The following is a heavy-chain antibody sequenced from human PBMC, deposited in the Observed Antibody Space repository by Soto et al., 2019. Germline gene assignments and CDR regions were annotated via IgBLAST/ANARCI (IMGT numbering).Heavy chain of an antibody. Sequence: EVQLVESGGGLVKPGGSLRLSCAASGFTFSNAWMSWVRQAPGKGLEWVGRIKSKTDGGTTDYAAPVKGRFTISRDDSKTTMYLKMNSLKTEDTAVYYCTTDGGGLQGYCSGGSCYSYYFDYWGQGTLVTVSS. D-gene: IGHD2-15*01. J-gene: IGHJ4*02. CDR2: IKSKTDGGTT. CDR3: TTDGGGLQGYCSGGSCYSYYFDY. CDR1: GFTFSNAW. V-gene: IGHV3-15*01.